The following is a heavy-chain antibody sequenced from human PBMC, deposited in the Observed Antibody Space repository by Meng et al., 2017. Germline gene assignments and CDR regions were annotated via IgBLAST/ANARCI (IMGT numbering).Heavy chain of an antibody. V-gene: IGHV1-69*06. CDR3: ARDTPNNIVATIVGVGGDYYYAMDV. J-gene: IGHJ6*02. CDR2: IIPVFGKV. Sequence: SVKVFCKSSGNTFSSYAISWVRQAPGQGLEWMGGIIPVFGKVNHAQKFQGRVTISADKSTNTVYMELSRLRSDDTAIYFCARDTPNNIVATIVGVGGDYYYAMDVWGQGTTVTVSS. D-gene: IGHD5-12*01. CDR1: GNTFSSYA.